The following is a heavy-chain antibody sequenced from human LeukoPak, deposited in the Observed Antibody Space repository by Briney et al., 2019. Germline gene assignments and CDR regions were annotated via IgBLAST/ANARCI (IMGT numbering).Heavy chain of an antibody. CDR2: FDPSDSYT. J-gene: IGHJ3*02. D-gene: IGHD3-9*01. Sequence: EALRISCKGSGDSLTSYWISWVRQMPGKGLEWMGRFDPSDSYTNYSPSFQGHVTISADKSISTAYLQWSSLKASDTAMYYCAGGYYDILTWWEGAFDIWGQGTMVTVSS. CDR1: GDSLTSYW. CDR3: AGGYYDILTWWEGAFDI. V-gene: IGHV5-10-1*01.